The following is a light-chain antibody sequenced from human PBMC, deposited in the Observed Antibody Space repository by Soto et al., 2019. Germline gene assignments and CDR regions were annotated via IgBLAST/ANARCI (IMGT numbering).Light chain of an antibody. CDR2: DVN. V-gene: IGLV2-11*01. J-gene: IGLJ3*02. Sequence: QSALTQPRSVSGSPGQSVTISCTGTSSDVGSYNYVSWYQQYPGKAPKLLIYDVNKWPSGVPDRFSGSKSGTTASLTISGLQVEDEADYYCCSYAGSYTWVFGGGTKFTVL. CDR1: SSDVGSYNY. CDR3: CSYAGSYTWV.